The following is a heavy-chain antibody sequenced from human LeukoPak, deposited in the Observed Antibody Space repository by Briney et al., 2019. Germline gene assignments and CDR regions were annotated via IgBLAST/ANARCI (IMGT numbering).Heavy chain of an antibody. D-gene: IGHD5-18*01. CDR1: GFTLGSHD. CDR2: IASGFQT. V-gene: IGHV3-13*01. J-gene: IGHJ4*02. Sequence: LPGGSLRLSCTASGFTLGSHDMHWVRHTTGEGLEWVAAIASGFQTFYAGSVKGRFTVSREDAKNSLYLQMNSLRAGDTAVYYCVREARGYHYTYFDYWGQGTLVTVSS. CDR3: VREARGYHYTYFDY.